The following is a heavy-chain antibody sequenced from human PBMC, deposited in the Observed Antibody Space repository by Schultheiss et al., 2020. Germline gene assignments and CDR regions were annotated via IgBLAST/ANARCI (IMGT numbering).Heavy chain of an antibody. D-gene: IGHD4-17*01. Sequence: GASLRLSCAASGFTFSSYDMHWVRQATGKGLEWVSAIGTAGDPYYPGSVKGRFTISRENAKNSLYLQMNSLRAEDTAVYYCARARMTTVTTLFYWGQGTLVTVSS. CDR2: IGTAGDP. CDR3: ARARMTTVTTLFY. CDR1: GFTFSSYD. J-gene: IGHJ4*02. V-gene: IGHV3-13*05.